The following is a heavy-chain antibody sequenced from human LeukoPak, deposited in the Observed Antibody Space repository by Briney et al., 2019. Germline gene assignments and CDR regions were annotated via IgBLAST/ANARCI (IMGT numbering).Heavy chain of an antibody. CDR2: MNPNSGNT. V-gene: IGHV1-8*02. CDR3: AXXXXXXXXXXXXXHXYYYYGMDV. CDR1: GYTFTSYY. Sequence: ASVKVSCKASGYTFTSYYMHWVRQATGQGLEWMGWMNPNSGNTGYAQKFQGRVTMTRNTSISTAYMELSSLRSEDTAVYYCAXXXXXXXXXXXXXHXYYYYGMDVWGQGTTVTVSS. J-gene: IGHJ6*02.